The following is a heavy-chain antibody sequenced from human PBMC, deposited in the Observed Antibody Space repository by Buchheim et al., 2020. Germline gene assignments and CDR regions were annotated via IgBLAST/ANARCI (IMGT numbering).Heavy chain of an antibody. D-gene: IGHD6-13*01. J-gene: IGHJ4*02. CDR1: GFTFSSYG. CDR2: ISYDGSNK. CDR3: AKADAYSTNEVDY. Sequence: QVQLVESGGGVVQPGRSLRLSCAASGFTFSSYGMHWVRQAPGKGLEWVAVISYDGSNKYYAVSVKGRFTISRDNSKNTLYLQMNSLRAEDTAVYYCAKADAYSTNEVDYWGQGTL. V-gene: IGHV3-30*18.